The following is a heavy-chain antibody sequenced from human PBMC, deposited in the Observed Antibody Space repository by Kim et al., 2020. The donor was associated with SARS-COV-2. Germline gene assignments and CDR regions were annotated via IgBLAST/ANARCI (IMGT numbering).Heavy chain of an antibody. CDR2: N. CDR3: ARDRDEPVFDY. Sequence: NYHAGACHARITLSRGHSKHTAYMQMNSVGAEDTAVYYCARDRDEPVFDYWGQGTLVTVSS. J-gene: IGHJ4*02. D-gene: IGHD3-10*01. V-gene: IGHV3-30*07.